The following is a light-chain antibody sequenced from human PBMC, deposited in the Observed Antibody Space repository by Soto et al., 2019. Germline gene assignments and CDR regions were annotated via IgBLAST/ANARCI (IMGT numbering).Light chain of an antibody. V-gene: IGKV3-15*01. CDR3: QQYNTWPPT. Sequence: EIVMTQSPATLSVSPGERANLSCRASQSVSSNLAWYQQKPGQAPRLLVYGASTRATIIPARFSGSRSGTEFTLTISSLQSEDFAVYYCQQYNTWPPTFGQGTRLEIK. J-gene: IGKJ5*01. CDR2: GAS. CDR1: QSVSSN.